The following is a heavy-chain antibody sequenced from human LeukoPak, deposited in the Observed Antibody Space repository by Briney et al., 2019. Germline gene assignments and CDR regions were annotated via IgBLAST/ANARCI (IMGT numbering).Heavy chain of an antibody. CDR3: ATQLLSIQYFQH. CDR1: GYTLTELS. Sequence: ASVMVSCKVSGYTLTELSMHWVRQAPGKGLEWMGGFDPEDGETIYAQKFQGRVTMTEDTSTDTAYMELSSLRSEDTAVYYCATQLLSIQYFQHWGQGTLVTVSS. J-gene: IGHJ1*01. D-gene: IGHD2-2*01. CDR2: FDPEDGET. V-gene: IGHV1-24*01.